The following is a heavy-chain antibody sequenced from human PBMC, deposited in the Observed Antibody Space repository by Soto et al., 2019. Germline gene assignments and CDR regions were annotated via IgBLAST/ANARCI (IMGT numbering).Heavy chain of an antibody. D-gene: IGHD3-10*01. CDR3: ARARRGAPYYYTMDL. Sequence: PGGSLRLSCIASGFTFSSYAMTWVRQAPGKGLEWVSDISGSGGITYYADSVKGRFTISRDNSKNTLNLQMNSLRADDTAVYYCARARRGAPYYYTMDLWGRGTTVTVSS. V-gene: IGHV3-23*01. J-gene: IGHJ6*02. CDR1: GFTFSSYA. CDR2: ISGSGGIT.